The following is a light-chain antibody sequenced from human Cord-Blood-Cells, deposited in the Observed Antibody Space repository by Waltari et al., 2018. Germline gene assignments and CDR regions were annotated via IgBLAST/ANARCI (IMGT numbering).Light chain of an antibody. CDR2: WAS. CDR3: QQYYSTPPT. CDR1: QSVLYSSNNKNY. J-gene: IGKJ1*01. Sequence: DIVMTKSPDSLAVSLGKRATINCKSSQSVLYSSNNKNYLAWYQQKPGQPPKLLIYWASTRESGVPDRFSGSGSGTDFTLTISSLQAEDVAVYYCQQYYSTPPTFGQGTKVEIK. V-gene: IGKV4-1*01.